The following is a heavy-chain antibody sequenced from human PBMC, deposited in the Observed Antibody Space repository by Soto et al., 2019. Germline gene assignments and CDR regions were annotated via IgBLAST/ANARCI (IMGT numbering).Heavy chain of an antibody. CDR3: AREGGTGLFDY. D-gene: IGHD1-26*01. V-gene: IGHV1-69*08. Sequence: QVQLVQSGAEVKKPGSSVKVSCKASGGTFSSYTISWVRQAPGQGLEWMGRIIPILGIANYAQKFQGRVTFTXXKSTSTAYLELSSLRSEDTAVYYCAREGGTGLFDYWGQGTLVTVSS. J-gene: IGHJ4*02. CDR2: IIPILGIA. CDR1: GGTFSSYT.